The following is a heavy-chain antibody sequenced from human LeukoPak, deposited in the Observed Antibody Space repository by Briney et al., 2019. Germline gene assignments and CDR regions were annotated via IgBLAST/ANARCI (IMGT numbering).Heavy chain of an antibody. CDR3: ASGVGTTVTTLRFDP. Sequence: TPSGTLSLTCTVSGGSISSYYWSWIRQPPGKGLEWIGYIYYSGSTNYNPSLKSRVTISVDTSKNQFSLKLSSVTAADTAVYYCASGVGTTVTTLRFDPWGQGTLVTVSS. J-gene: IGHJ5*02. V-gene: IGHV4-59*01. CDR2: IYYSGST. D-gene: IGHD4-17*01. CDR1: GGSISSYY.